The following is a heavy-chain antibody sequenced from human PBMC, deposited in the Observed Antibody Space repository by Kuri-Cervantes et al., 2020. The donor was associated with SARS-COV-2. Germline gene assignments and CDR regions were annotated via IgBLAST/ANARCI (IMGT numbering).Heavy chain of an antibody. CDR1: GFTFSDYY. V-gene: IGHV3-11*04. CDR2: ISSSGSTI. J-gene: IGHJ4*02. CDR3: AKDPPPAGY. Sequence: GESLKISCAAPGFTFSDYYMSWIRQAPGKGLEWVSYISSSGSTIYYADSVKGRFTISRDNSKNTLYLQMNSLRAEDTAVYYCAKDPPPAGYWGQGTLVTVSS.